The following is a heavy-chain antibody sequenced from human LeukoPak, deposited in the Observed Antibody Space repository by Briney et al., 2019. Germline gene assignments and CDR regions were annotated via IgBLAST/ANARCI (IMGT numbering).Heavy chain of an antibody. J-gene: IGHJ6*03. D-gene: IGHD5-24*01. Sequence: SGGSLRLSCAASGFTFDDYGMSWIRQAPGKGLEWVSGINWNGGSTGYADSVKGRFTISRDNSKNTLYLQMNSLRAEDTAVYYCAKRAEMATYPWQYYYYYMDVWGKGTTVTVSS. CDR2: INWNGGST. V-gene: IGHV3-20*04. CDR3: AKRAEMATYPWQYYYYYMDV. CDR1: GFTFDDYG.